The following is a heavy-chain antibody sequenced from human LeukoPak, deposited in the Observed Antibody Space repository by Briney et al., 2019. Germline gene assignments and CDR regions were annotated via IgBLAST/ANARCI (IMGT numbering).Heavy chain of an antibody. V-gene: IGHV3-23*01. Sequence: GGSLRLSCAASGFTFSSYAMSWVRQAPGKGLEWVSAISGSGGSTYYADSVKGRFTISRDNSKNTLYLQMNSLRAEDTAVYYCARSSDSSGYEAFDVWGQGTTVTVSS. J-gene: IGHJ3*01. D-gene: IGHD3-22*01. CDR3: ARSSDSSGYEAFDV. CDR1: GFTFSSYA. CDR2: ISGSGGST.